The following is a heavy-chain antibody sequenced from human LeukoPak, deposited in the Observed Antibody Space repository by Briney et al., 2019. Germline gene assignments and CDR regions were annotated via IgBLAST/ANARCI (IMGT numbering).Heavy chain of an antibody. CDR3: VRDPGELIVATTFDY. D-gene: IGHD5-12*01. Sequence: GASVKVSCKASGYSFNSYGISWVRQAPGQGLEWMGWISASNGNTKYPQKFQGRLTMTTDSSTSTAYMDLRSLRSVDTAVYYCVRDPGELIVATTFDYWGQGTLVTVSS. CDR2: ISASNGNT. J-gene: IGHJ4*02. CDR1: GYSFNSYG. V-gene: IGHV1-18*01.